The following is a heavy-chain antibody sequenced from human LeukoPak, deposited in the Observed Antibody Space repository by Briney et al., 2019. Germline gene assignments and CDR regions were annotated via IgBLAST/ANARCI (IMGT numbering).Heavy chain of an antibody. CDR2: IYYSGST. Sequence: SETLSLTCTVSGGSISSYYWSWIRQPPGKGLEWIGYIYYSGSTNYNPSLKSRVTISVDTSKNQFSLKLSSVTAADTAVCYCARMTLYCTNGVCFTERYGMDVWGQGTTVTVSS. V-gene: IGHV4-59*01. CDR1: GGSISSYY. J-gene: IGHJ6*02. CDR3: ARMTLYCTNGVCFTERYGMDV. D-gene: IGHD2-8*01.